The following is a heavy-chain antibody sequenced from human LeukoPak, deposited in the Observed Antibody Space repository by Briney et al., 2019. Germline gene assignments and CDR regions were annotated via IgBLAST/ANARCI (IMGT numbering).Heavy chain of an antibody. CDR2: ISYDGSNK. D-gene: IGHD5-12*01. CDR3: ARVLRGSRGRVGY. Sequence: GGSLRLSCAASGFTFSSYAMHWVRQAPGKGLEWVAVISYDGSNKYYADSVKGRFTISRDNSKNTLYLQMNSLRAEDTAVYYCARVLRGSRGRVGYWGQGTLVTVSS. CDR1: GFTFSSYA. V-gene: IGHV3-30-3*01. J-gene: IGHJ4*02.